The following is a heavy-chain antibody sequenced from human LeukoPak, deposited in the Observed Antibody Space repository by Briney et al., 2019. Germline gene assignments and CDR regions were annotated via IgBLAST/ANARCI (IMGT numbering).Heavy chain of an antibody. CDR3: AKDALVNYDILTGYYDY. J-gene: IGHJ4*02. D-gene: IGHD3-9*01. Sequence: GGSLRLSCAGSGFIFNNYAMHWVRQPPGKGLEWVSGISWNSGSIDYADSVKGRFTISRDNAKNSLYLQMNSLRAEDTAVYYCAKDALVNYDILTGYYDYWGQGTLVTVSS. CDR2: ISWNSGSI. CDR1: GFIFNNYA. V-gene: IGHV3-9*01.